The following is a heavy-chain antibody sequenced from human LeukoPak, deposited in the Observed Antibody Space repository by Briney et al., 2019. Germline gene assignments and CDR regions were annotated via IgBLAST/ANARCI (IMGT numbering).Heavy chain of an antibody. J-gene: IGHJ3*02. D-gene: IGHD5-12*01. CDR1: GGSISSGSYF. CDR2: IYTSGST. V-gene: IGHV4-61*02. Sequence: SQTLSLTCTVSGGSISSGSYFWSWIRQPAGKGLEWIGRIYTSGSTNYSPSLKSRVTISVDTSRNQFSLKLSSVTAADTAVYYCARSWLRRAFDIWGQGTMVTVSS. CDR3: ARSWLRRAFDI.